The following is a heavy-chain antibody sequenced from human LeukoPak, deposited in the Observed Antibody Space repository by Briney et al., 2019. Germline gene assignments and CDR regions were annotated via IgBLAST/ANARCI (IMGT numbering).Heavy chain of an antibody. CDR1: GGSVSSYY. V-gene: IGHV4-4*07. Sequence: SETLSLTCTVSGGSVSSYYWSWIRQPAGKGLEWIGRIYTSGSTNYNPSLKSRVTMSVDTSKNQFSLKLSSVTAADTAVYYCARELVVGATYYYYYYMDVWGKGTTVTVSS. J-gene: IGHJ6*03. CDR2: IYTSGST. CDR3: ARELVVGATYYYYYYMDV. D-gene: IGHD1-26*01.